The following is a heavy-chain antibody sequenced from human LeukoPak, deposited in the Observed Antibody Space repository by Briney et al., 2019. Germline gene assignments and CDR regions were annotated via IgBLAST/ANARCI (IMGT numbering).Heavy chain of an antibody. Sequence: SETLSLTCTVSGGSISSNSYYWGWIRQPPGKGLEWIGSIYYSGSTYYNPSLKSRLTISVDTSNNQFSLNLSSVTAADTAVYYCARYISSGLNYWGQGTLVTVSS. CDR1: GGSISSNSYY. CDR2: IYYSGST. J-gene: IGHJ4*02. D-gene: IGHD6-19*01. CDR3: ARYISSGLNY. V-gene: IGHV4-39*01.